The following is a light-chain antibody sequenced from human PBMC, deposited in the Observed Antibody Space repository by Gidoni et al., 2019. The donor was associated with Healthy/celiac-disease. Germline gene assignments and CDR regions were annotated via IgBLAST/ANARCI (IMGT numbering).Light chain of an antibody. CDR2: LEGSGSY. Sequence: QPVRTQTSSASASLGSSVKLTCTLSSGHSSYIIAWHQKQPGKAPRFLMKLEGSGSYNKGSGVPDRFSGSSSGADRYLTISLLQSDDEADYYCETWDSNTYVVFGGGTELTVL. CDR3: ETWDSNTYVV. V-gene: IGLV4-60*03. J-gene: IGLJ2*01. CDR1: SGHSSYI.